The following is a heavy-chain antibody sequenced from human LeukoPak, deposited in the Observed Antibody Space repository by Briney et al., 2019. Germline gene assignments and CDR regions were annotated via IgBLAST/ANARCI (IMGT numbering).Heavy chain of an antibody. Sequence: SETLSLTCTVSGYSISSGYYWGWIRQPPGKGLEWIGSIYHSGSTYYNPSLKSRVTISVDTSKNQFSLKLSSVTAADTAVYYCARHAVYAGSGWSFDYWGKGTLVTVSS. CDR3: ARHAVYAGSGWSFDY. D-gene: IGHD6-19*01. J-gene: IGHJ4*02. CDR1: GYSISSGYY. CDR2: IYHSGST. V-gene: IGHV4-38-2*02.